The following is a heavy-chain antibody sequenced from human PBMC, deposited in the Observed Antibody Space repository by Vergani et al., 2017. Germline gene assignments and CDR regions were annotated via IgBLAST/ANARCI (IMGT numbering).Heavy chain of an antibody. Sequence: QVQLVQSGAEVKKPGSSVKVSCKASGGTFSSYAISWVRQAPGQGLEWMGGIIPIFGTANYAQKFQGRVTITADKSTSTAYMERSSLRSEDTAVYYCARGPGFPSIASSSSTYYYYYMDVWGKGTTVTVSS. CDR2: IIPIFGTA. D-gene: IGHD6-6*01. V-gene: IGHV1-69*06. CDR3: ARGPGFPSIASSSSTYYYYYMDV. J-gene: IGHJ6*03. CDR1: GGTFSSYA.